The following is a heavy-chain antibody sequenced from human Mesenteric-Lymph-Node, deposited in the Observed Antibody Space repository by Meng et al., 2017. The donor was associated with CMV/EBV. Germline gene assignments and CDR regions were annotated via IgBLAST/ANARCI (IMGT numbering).Heavy chain of an antibody. Sequence: SISSGGYYWSWIRQHPGKGLEWIGYIYYSGSTYYNPSLKSRVTISVDTSKNQFSLKLYSVTAADTAIYYCAKVGTPRWFGERHNVIDHWGQGALVTVSS. V-gene: IGHV4-31*02. J-gene: IGHJ4*02. CDR3: AKVGTPRWFGERHNVIDH. CDR2: IYYSGST. D-gene: IGHD3-10*01. CDR1: SISSGGYY.